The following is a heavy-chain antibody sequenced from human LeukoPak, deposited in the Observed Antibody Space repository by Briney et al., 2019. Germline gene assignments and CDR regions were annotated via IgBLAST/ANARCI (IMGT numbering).Heavy chain of an antibody. V-gene: IGHV3-21*01. J-gene: IGHJ4*02. CDR1: GFTFSSYS. CDR2: ISSSSSYI. D-gene: IGHD2-15*01. CDR3: ARVRYCSGGSCYSPFDY. Sequence: PGGSLRLSCAASGFTFSSYSMNWVRQAPGKGLEWVSSISSSSSYIYYADSVKGRFTISRDNAKNSLYLQMNSPRAEGTAVYYCARVRYCSGGSCYSPFDYWGQGTLVTVSS.